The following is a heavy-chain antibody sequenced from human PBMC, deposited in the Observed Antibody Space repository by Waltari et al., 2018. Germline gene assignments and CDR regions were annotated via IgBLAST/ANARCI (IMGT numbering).Heavy chain of an antibody. CDR1: GGSCSGFY. Sequence: QVQLQGWGAGLLKPSETLSLTCAVSGGSCSGFYWSWIRQSPGKGLEWIGDVNHGGDTNYNPSLETRVTISEDTSKKQFSLKMRSVTAADTAVYYCARAPGYKGYFDYWGQGILVTVSS. CDR3: ARAPGYKGYFDY. D-gene: IGHD5-12*01. V-gene: IGHV4-34*01. J-gene: IGHJ4*02. CDR2: VNHGGDT.